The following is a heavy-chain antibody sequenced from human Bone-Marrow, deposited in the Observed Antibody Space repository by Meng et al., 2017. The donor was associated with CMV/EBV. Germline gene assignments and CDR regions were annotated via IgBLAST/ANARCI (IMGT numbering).Heavy chain of an antibody. J-gene: IGHJ6*02. V-gene: IGHV3-21*01. CDR1: GFTFSSYS. CDR3: ARDLSVLGPRYYYGMDV. Sequence: GGSLRLSCAASGFTFSSYSMNWVRQAPGKGLEWVSSISSSSSYIYYADSVKGRFTISRDNAKNSLYLQMNSLRAEDTAVYYCARDLSVLGPRYYYGMDVWGQGTTVTVSS. D-gene: IGHD3-16*01. CDR2: ISSSSSYI.